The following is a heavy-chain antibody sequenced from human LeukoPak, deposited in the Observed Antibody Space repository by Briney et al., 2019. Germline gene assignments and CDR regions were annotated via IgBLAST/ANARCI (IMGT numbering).Heavy chain of an antibody. CDR1: GFTSSTYW. D-gene: IGHD6-13*01. Sequence: PGGSLRLSCAASGFTSSTYWMHWVRQAPGKGLVWVSRVNGDGSSTNYADSVKGRFTISRDNAKNTLYLQMNSLRAEDTAVYYCARDGIAAVDFDYWGQGILVTVPS. CDR3: ARDGIAAVDFDY. J-gene: IGHJ4*02. CDR2: VNGDGSST. V-gene: IGHV3-74*01.